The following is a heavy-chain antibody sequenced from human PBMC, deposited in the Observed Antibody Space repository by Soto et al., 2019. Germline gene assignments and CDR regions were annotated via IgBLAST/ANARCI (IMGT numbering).Heavy chain of an antibody. J-gene: IGHJ6*02. D-gene: IGHD3-22*01. CDR3: ASNYYDSSGYNYYCGMDV. V-gene: IGHV1-69*12. Sequence: QVQLVQSGAEVKKPGSSVKVSCKASGGTFSSYAISWVRQAPGQGLEWMGGIIPMFGTADYAQKFQGRVTITADESTSTAYMELSSLRSEDTAVYYCASNYYDSSGYNYYCGMDVWGQGTTVTVSS. CDR2: IIPMFGTA. CDR1: GGTFSSYA.